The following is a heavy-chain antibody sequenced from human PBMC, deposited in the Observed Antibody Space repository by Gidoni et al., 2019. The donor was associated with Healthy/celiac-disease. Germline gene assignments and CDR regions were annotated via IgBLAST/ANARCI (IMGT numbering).Heavy chain of an antibody. V-gene: IGHV3-7*03. Sequence: EVQLVESGGGWVQPGGSLRLSCAASGFTFSSYWLSWVRQAPGKGLEWVAKIKQDGSEKYYVDPEKGRFTISRDNAKNSLYLQMNSLGAENTAVYYCARAEGYCSGGSCYSWWFDPWGQGTLVTVSS. CDR3: ARAEGYCSGGSCYSWWFDP. D-gene: IGHD2-15*01. J-gene: IGHJ5*02. CDR1: GFTFSSYW. CDR2: IKQDGSEK.